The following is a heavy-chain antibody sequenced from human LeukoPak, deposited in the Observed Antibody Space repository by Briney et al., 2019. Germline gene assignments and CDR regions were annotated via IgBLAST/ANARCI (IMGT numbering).Heavy chain of an antibody. CDR3: ARENGNDYFDY. D-gene: IGHD1-1*01. Sequence: GGSLRLSCAASGFTFSSYAMHWVRQAPGKGLEWVAVISYDGSNKYYADSVKGRFTISRDNSKNTLYLQMNSLRAEDTAVYYCARENGNDYFDYWGRGTLVTVSS. CDR1: GFTFSSYA. CDR2: ISYDGSNK. J-gene: IGHJ4*02. V-gene: IGHV3-30*04.